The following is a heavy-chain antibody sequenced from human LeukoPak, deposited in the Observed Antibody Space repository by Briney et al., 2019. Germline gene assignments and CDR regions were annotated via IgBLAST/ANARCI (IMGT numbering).Heavy chain of an antibody. CDR3: ARAKRLPLDY. D-gene: IGHD1-1*01. CDR1: GYSFTVYY. CDR2: IDPNSGVT. Sequence: ASVKVSCKASGYSFTVYYIHWVRQAPGQGLEWLGWIDPNSGVTNYAQKFQGRVAMTRDTSISTAHMELSRLRSDDSAVYYCARAKRLPLDYWGQGTLVTVSS. V-gene: IGHV1-2*02. J-gene: IGHJ4*02.